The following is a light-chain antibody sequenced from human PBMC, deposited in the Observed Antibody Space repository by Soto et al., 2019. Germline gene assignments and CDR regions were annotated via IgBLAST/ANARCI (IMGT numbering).Light chain of an antibody. CDR1: QSVINNY. V-gene: IGKV3-20*01. Sequence: ETALTQSPGTLSLSPGERATLSCRASQSVINNYLAWYQQKPGQAPRLLIYGVSNRATGIPDRFSGSGSGTDFTLTISRLEPEDFAVYYCQQYGSSATFGQGTKVDIK. J-gene: IGKJ1*01. CDR3: QQYGSSAT. CDR2: GVS.